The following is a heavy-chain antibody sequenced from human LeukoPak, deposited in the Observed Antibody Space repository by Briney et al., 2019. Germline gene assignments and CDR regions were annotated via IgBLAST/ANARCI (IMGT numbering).Heavy chain of an antibody. CDR1: GFTFSSYG. CDR3: AKDRNRIMITFGGVLDC. D-gene: IGHD3-16*01. J-gene: IGHJ4*02. V-gene: IGHV3-30*18. CDR2: ISYDGSNK. Sequence: GGSLRLSCAASGFTFSSYGMHWVRQAPGKGLEWVAVISYDGSNKYYADSVKGRFTISRDNSKNTLYLQMNSLRAEDTAVYYCAKDRNRIMITFGGVLDCWGQGTLVTVSS.